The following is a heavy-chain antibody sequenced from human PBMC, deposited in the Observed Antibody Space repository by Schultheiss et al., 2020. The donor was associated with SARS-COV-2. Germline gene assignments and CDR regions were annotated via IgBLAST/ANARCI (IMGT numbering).Heavy chain of an antibody. Sequence: SETLSLTCTVSGGSISSYYWSWIRQPAGKGLEWIGRIYTSGITNYNPSLKSRVTMSVDTSKNQFSLKLSSVTAADTAVYYCAREGDFWSGYYDNYYYYGMDVWGQGTTVTVSS. V-gene: IGHV4-4*07. D-gene: IGHD3-3*01. CDR2: IYTSGIT. CDR3: AREGDFWSGYYDNYYYYGMDV. CDR1: GGSISSYY. J-gene: IGHJ6*02.